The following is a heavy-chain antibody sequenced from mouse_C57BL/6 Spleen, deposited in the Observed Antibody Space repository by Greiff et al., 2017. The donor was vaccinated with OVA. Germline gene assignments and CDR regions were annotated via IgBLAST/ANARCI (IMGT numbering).Heavy chain of an antibody. Sequence: QVQLQQPGAELVKPGASVKLSCTASGYTFTSYWMQWVNQRPGQGLEWIGEIVPSDSNTNYNQTFKGKATLTVDTSTSTAYMQLSSLTSEDSAVYYGARSRTGYYFDYWGQGTTLTVSS. J-gene: IGHJ2*01. V-gene: IGHV1-50*01. CDR2: IVPSDSNT. D-gene: IGHD3-2*02. CDR3: ARSRTGYYFDY. CDR1: GYTFTSYW.